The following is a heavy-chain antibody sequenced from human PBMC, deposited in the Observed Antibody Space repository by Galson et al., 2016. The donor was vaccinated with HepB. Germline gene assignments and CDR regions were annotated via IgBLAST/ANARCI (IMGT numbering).Heavy chain of an antibody. CDR1: GFAFNTYW. J-gene: IGHJ4*02. V-gene: IGHV3-7*03. Sequence: SLRLSCAGSGFAFNTYWMTWVRQAPGKGLEWVATINEDGKKKHYLDSVRSRFTVSKDNAKSSLYLQTNNMRAEDTALYYCVSDGPSGWAAAYNWGRGTLVTVSS. CDR2: INEDGKKK. D-gene: IGHD6-25*01. CDR3: VSDGPSGWAAAYN.